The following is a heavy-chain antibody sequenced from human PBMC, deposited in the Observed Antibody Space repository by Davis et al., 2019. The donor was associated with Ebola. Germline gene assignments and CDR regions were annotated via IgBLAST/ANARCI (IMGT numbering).Heavy chain of an antibody. CDR3: AKDGGEVLEWFYYYYGMDV. CDR1: GFTFSSYG. V-gene: IGHV3-30*02. CDR2: IWYDGSNK. J-gene: IGHJ6*02. Sequence: GESLKISYAASGFTFSSYGMHWVRQAPGKGLEWVAVIWYDGSNKYYADSVKGRFTISRDNSKNTLYLQMNSLRAEDTAVYYCAKDGGEVLEWFYYYYGMDVWGQGTTVTVSS. D-gene: IGHD3-3*01.